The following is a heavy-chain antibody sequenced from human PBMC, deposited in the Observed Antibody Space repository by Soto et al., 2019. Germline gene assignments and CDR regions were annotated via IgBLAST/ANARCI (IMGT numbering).Heavy chain of an antibody. CDR1: GDSVSSNSAA. CDR2: TYYRSKWYN. Sequence: SQTLSLTCAISGDSVSSNSAAWNWIRQSPSRGLEWLGRTYYRSKWYNDYAVSVKSRITINPDTSKNQFSLQLNSVTPEDTAVYYCARDLLWNYYDSSGYYADYFDYWGQGTLVTGS. J-gene: IGHJ4*02. CDR3: ARDLLWNYYDSSGYYADYFDY. V-gene: IGHV6-1*01. D-gene: IGHD3-22*01.